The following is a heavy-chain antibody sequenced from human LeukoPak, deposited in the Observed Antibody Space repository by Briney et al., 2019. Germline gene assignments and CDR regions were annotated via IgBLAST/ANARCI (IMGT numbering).Heavy chain of an antibody. Sequence: ASVKVSCKASVYTFTDYYIHWVLQAPGQGLEWMGWINPNNGGPIYAQKFQDRVTMTSDTSINTAFMEVSRLTFDDTAVYYCARFLTGTKWYFDYWGQGTLVTVSS. V-gene: IGHV1-2*02. D-gene: IGHD1-14*01. CDR3: ARFLTGTKWYFDY. CDR1: VYTFTDYY. CDR2: INPNNGGP. J-gene: IGHJ4*02.